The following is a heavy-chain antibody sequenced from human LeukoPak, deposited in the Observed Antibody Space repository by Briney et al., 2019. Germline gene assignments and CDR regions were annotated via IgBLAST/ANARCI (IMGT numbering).Heavy chain of an antibody. Sequence: PGGSLRLSCAASEFTFSSYWMSWVRQAPGKGLEWVANINQDGSEKYYVDSVKGRFTISRDSSKNILYLQMNSLRAEDTAVYYCAKDRCSNGVGCYYYYMDVWGKGTTVTISS. V-gene: IGHV3-7*01. J-gene: IGHJ6*03. CDR1: EFTFSSYW. CDR2: INQDGSEK. D-gene: IGHD2-8*01. CDR3: AKDRCSNGVGCYYYYMDV.